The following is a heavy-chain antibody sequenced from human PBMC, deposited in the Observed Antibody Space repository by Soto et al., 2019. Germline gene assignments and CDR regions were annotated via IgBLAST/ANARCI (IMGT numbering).Heavy chain of an antibody. CDR3: ARGSPYCGGDCPIDY. D-gene: IGHD2-21*02. V-gene: IGHV1-69*13. J-gene: IGHJ4*02. CDR1: GGTFSSYA. CDR2: IXPXXXTX. Sequence: SVKVSCKASGGTFSSYAISWVRQAPGQGIEWMGXIXPXXXTXNXAXKXXXXVTITADESTSTAYMELSSLRSEDTAVYYCARGSPYCGGDCPIDYWGQGTLVTVSS.